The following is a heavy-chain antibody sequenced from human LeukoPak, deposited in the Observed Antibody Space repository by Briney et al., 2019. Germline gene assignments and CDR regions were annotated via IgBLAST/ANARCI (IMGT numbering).Heavy chain of an antibody. Sequence: SQTLSLTCTVSGGSINSGAYYWSWIRQPPGKGPEWIGYIYYSGITYYNPSPKSRPIISVDTSKNQFSLRLSSVTAADTAVYYCARVNYCYMDVWGKGTTVTVSS. V-gene: IGHV4-30-4*08. J-gene: IGHJ6*03. CDR1: GGSINSGAYY. CDR3: ARVNYCYMDV. D-gene: IGHD4-23*01. CDR2: IYYSGIT.